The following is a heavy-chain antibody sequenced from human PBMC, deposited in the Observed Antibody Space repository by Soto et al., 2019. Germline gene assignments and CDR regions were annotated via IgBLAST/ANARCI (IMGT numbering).Heavy chain of an antibody. CDR1: GYTFITYG. J-gene: IGHJ6*04. Sequence: QVQLVQSGGEVKKPGASVKVSCKASGYTFITYGISWVRQAPGQGLEWMGWISVYNGNTNYAQKFQGRVTMTRDTSTSTAYMEVTSLRSDVTAVYYCARWASYAEPTFDGLLGWDVWGKVTTVTVFS. V-gene: IGHV1-18*01. D-gene: IGHD4-17*01. CDR3: ARWASYAEPTFDGLLGWDV. CDR2: ISVYNGNT.